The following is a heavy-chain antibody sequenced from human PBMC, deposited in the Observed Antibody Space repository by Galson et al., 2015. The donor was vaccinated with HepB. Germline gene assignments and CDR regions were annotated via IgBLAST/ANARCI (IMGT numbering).Heavy chain of an antibody. CDR3: AKHLRVSNVPARLAFDV. Sequence: SLRLSCAASGFTFRDYGMSWVRQIPGTGLEWVSSIGTRGSDTYYVDSVKGRFIMSRDNSENTVYLQANNLRAEDTAVYYCAKHLRVSNVPARLAFDVWGQGATVTVSS. CDR1: GFTFRDYG. V-gene: IGHV3-23*01. CDR2: IGTRGSDT. D-gene: IGHD2-2*01. J-gene: IGHJ3*01.